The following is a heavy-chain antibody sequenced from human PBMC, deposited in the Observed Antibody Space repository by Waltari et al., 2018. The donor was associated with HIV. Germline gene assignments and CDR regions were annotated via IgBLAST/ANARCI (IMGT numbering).Heavy chain of an antibody. D-gene: IGHD6-13*01. V-gene: IGHV5-51*01. J-gene: IGHJ5*02. CDR1: GYSFTKYW. CDR3: ARLNPSAVDGNVNYFDP. CDR2: IYPGDSDT. Sequence: EVQLVQSGAEVKKPGESLQISCKGSGYSFTKYWIGWVRQTPGKGLEWMGIIYPGDSDTRYSPSFQGQVTISADKSITTAYLQWSSLKASDTAMYYCARLNPSAVDGNVNYFDPWGQGTLVTVSS.